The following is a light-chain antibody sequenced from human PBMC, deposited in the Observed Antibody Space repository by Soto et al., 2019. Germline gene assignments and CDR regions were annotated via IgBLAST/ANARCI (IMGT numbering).Light chain of an antibody. Sequence: EIVLTQSPGTLSLSPGESATLSCRASQSVSSSYLAWYQQKTGQAPRLLIYGESSRATGIPDRFSGSGSGTDFTLTISRLEPEDFAVYYCQKYGSSPRTCGQGTKVDIK. V-gene: IGKV3-20*01. J-gene: IGKJ1*01. CDR3: QKYGSSPRT. CDR1: QSVSSSY. CDR2: GES.